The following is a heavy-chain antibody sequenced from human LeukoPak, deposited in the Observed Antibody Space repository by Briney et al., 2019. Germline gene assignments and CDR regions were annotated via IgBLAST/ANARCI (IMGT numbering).Heavy chain of an antibody. J-gene: IGHJ5*02. Sequence: KESVPTLVKPTQTLTLTCTFSGFSLSTSGVGVGWIRQPPGKALEWLALIYWDDDKRYSPSLKSRLTITKDTSKNQVVLRMTNMDPVDTATYYCARRNYGGNVNCFDPWGQGTLVTVSS. CDR1: GFSLSTSGVG. CDR3: ARRNYGGNVNCFDP. D-gene: IGHD4-23*01. V-gene: IGHV2-5*02. CDR2: IYWDDDK.